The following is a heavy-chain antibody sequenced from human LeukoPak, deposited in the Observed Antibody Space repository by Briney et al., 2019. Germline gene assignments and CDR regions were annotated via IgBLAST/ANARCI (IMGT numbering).Heavy chain of an antibody. Sequence: GGSLRLSCVASGFTFSSYWMHWVRQAPGKGLEWVSRINEDASTITYADSVKGRFTISRENAMNTLYLQMNSLRAEDTAAYYCVRDLILVWTPGDDFDHWGQGTLVTVPS. J-gene: IGHJ4*02. CDR3: VRDLILVWTPGDDFDH. V-gene: IGHV3-74*03. CDR1: GFTFSSYW. D-gene: IGHD3-16*01. CDR2: INEDASTI.